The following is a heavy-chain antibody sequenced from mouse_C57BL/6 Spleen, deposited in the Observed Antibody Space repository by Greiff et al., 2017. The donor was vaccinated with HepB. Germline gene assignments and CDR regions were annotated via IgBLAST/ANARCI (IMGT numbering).Heavy chain of an antibody. CDR2: IYPGDGDT. Sequence: QVQLQQSGPELVKPGASVKISCKASGYAFSSSWMNWVKQRPGKGLEWIGRIYPGDGDTNYNGKFKGKATLTADKSSSTAYMQLSSLTSEDSAVYFCARGVLTGTFDYWGQGTTLTVSS. J-gene: IGHJ2*01. CDR3: ARGVLTGTFDY. D-gene: IGHD4-1*01. CDR1: GYAFSSSW. V-gene: IGHV1-82*01.